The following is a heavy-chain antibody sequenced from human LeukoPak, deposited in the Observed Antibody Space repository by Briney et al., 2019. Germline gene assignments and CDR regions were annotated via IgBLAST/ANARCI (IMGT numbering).Heavy chain of an antibody. V-gene: IGHV3-23*01. D-gene: IGHD6-19*01. CDR3: AKPISGGLAVTADWFAP. Sequence: SWIRLAPGKGLEWHSTINADSGTRSYAASVSGRFSISRVTSKNTLYLRMNTLLADDTSVYYCAKPISGGLAVTADWFAPWGQGTLVVVSS. CDR2: INADSGTR. J-gene: IGHJ5*01.